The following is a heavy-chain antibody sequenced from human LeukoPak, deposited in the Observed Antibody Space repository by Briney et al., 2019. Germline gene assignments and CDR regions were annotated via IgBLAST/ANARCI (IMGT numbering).Heavy chain of an antibody. CDR2: INTDNGNT. Sequence: ASVTVSFKASGYTFTDYVMHWVRQAPGQRLEWMGWINTDNGNTKYSQKFQDTVTITRDTSASTVYMDLSSLRSEDTAVYYCARLTVVRGVDYWGQGTLVTVSS. CDR1: GYTFTDYV. V-gene: IGHV1-3*04. J-gene: IGHJ4*02. CDR3: ARLTVVRGVDY. D-gene: IGHD3-10*01.